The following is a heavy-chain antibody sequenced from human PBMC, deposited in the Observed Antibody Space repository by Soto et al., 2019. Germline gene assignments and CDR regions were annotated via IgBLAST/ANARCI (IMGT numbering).Heavy chain of an antibody. J-gene: IGHJ5*01. V-gene: IGHV4-34*01. D-gene: IGHD5-18*01. CDR2: INHSGST. CDR3: ARGVGGYSYGGLDS. Sequence: QVQLQQWGAGLLKPSETLSLTCAVYGGSFSDHYWSWIRQTPGKGLEWIGEINHSGSTNYNPSFKSRVTKSVDTSKNQCALYLSSVTAADTAVIYCARGVGGYSYGGLDSWGQGTLVTVSA. CDR1: GGSFSDHY.